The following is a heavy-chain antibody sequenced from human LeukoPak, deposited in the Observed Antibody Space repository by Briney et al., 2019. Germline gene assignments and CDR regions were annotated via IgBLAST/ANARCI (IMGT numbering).Heavy chain of an antibody. Sequence: PSETLSLTCSVSGGSVGSYYWSRIRQPAGKGLEWIGRIYTSGSTNYNPSLRSRATISVDKSKSQFSLKLTSVTAADTAVYYCARAEKAVTGTLDYWGQGTLITVSS. J-gene: IGHJ4*02. CDR2: IYTSGST. CDR1: GGSVGSYY. D-gene: IGHD6-19*01. V-gene: IGHV4-4*07. CDR3: ARAEKAVTGTLDY.